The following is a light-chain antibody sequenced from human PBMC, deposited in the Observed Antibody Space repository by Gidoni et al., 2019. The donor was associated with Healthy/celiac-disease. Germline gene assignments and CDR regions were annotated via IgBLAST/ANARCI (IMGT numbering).Light chain of an antibody. Sequence: EIVMTQSPATLSVSPGERATLSCRASQSVSSNLAWYQQKPGQAPRLLIYGASTRATGIPARFSGSGSGTEFTLTISSLQSEDFAVYYCQQDNNWPREYTFXQXTKLEIK. CDR3: QQDNNWPREYT. V-gene: IGKV3-15*01. J-gene: IGKJ2*01. CDR1: QSVSSN. CDR2: GAS.